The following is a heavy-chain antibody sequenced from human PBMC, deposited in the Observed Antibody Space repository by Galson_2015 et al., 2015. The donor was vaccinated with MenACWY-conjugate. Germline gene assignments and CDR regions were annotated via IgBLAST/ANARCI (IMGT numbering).Heavy chain of an antibody. D-gene: IGHD3-10*02. V-gene: IGHV1-3*01. CDR1: GYTFTSFG. CDR3: AKGPLTSVRGAGHCDS. CDR2: IYAGNGDT. J-gene: IGHJ4*02. Sequence: SVKVSCKASGYTFTSFGIHWVRQAPGQRLEWMGWIYAGNGDTQYSEKFQDRMIITRVTSATTAYMGLNRLISEDTAVYYCAKGPLTSVRGAGHCDSWGQGTLVTVSA.